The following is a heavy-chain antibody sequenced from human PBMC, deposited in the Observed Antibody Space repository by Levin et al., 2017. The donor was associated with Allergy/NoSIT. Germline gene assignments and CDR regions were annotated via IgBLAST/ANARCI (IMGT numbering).Heavy chain of an antibody. J-gene: IGHJ3*01. CDR1: GFTFSDYT. CDR3: ARVTHPSGGWGPSDF. CDR2: ISGRSDKI. Sequence: GGSLRLSCAASGFTFSDYTMNWIRQTPGKGLAWLSSISGRSDKIYYADSVKGRFTISRDNSKNTLFLQMNSLTADDTAVYYCARVTHPSGGWGPSDFWGQGTMVTVSS. V-gene: IGHV3-23*01. D-gene: IGHD3-16*01.